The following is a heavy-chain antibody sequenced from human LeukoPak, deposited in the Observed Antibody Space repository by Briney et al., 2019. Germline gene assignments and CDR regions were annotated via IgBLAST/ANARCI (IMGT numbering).Heavy chain of an antibody. Sequence: SETLSLTCAVYGGSFSGYYWSWIRQPPGKGLEWIGEINHSGSTNYNPSLKSRVTISVDTSKNQSSLKLSSVTAADTAVYYCARGGGGVAATAIDYWGQGTLVTVSS. D-gene: IGHD6-13*01. V-gene: IGHV4-34*01. CDR3: ARGGGGVAATAIDY. CDR1: GGSFSGYY. CDR2: INHSGST. J-gene: IGHJ4*02.